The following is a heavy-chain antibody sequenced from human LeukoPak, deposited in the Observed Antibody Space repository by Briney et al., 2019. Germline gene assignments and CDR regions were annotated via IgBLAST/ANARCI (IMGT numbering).Heavy chain of an antibody. V-gene: IGHV3-48*03. J-gene: IGHJ6*04. CDR1: VFTFSSYE. D-gene: IGHD3-10*02. CDR3: EELGITMIGGV. CDR2: ISSSGSTI. Sequence: GGSLRLSCAPSVFTFSSYEMNWVRQAPGKGREWVSYISSSGSTIYYADTVKGRFTISRDNAKNSLYLQMNSPRAEDTAVYYCEELGITMIGGVWGKGITVTISS.